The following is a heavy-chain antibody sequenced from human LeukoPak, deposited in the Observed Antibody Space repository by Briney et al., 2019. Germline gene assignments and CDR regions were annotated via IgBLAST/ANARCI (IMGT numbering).Heavy chain of an antibody. D-gene: IGHD2-15*01. CDR3: ARGVVVAAGDFDY. CDR1: GLTFSSYG. J-gene: IGHJ4*02. Sequence: GGSLRLSCAATGLTFSSYGMSWVRQAPGKGLEWVSAISGSGGRTYYADSVKGRFTISRDNAKNSLYLQMNSLRAEDTAVYYCARGVVVAAGDFDYWGQGTLVTVSS. CDR2: ISGSGGRT. V-gene: IGHV3-23*01.